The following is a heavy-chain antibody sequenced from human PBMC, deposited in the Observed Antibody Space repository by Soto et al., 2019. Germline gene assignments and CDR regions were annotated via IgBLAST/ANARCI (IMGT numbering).Heavy chain of an antibody. CDR3: AKDRIGLLWFGEPFDY. CDR2: ISYDGSNK. CDR1: GFTFSSYG. Sequence: GGSLRLSCAASGFTFSSYGMHWVRQAPGKGLEWVAVISYDGSNKYYADSVKGRFTISRDNSKNTLYLQMNSLRAEDTAVYYCAKDRIGLLWFGEPFDYWGQGPLVTVSS. D-gene: IGHD3-10*01. J-gene: IGHJ4*02. V-gene: IGHV3-30*18.